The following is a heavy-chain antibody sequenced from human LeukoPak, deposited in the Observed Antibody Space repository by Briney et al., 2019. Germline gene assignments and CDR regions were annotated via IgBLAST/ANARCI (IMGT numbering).Heavy chain of an antibody. Sequence: SETLSLTCAVSGGSTSSGGYSWSWIRQPPGKGLEWIGYIYHSGSTYYNPSLKSRVTISVDRSKNQLSLKLSSVTAADTAVYYCAREKGNGDSSFDYWGQGTLVTVSS. D-gene: IGHD4-17*01. V-gene: IGHV4-30-2*01. CDR3: AREKGNGDSSFDY. CDR2: IYHSGST. J-gene: IGHJ4*02. CDR1: GGSTSSGGYS.